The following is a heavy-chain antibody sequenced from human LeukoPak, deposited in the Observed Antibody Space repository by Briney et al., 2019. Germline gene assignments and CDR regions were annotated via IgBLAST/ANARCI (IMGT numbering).Heavy chain of an antibody. J-gene: IGHJ4*02. D-gene: IGHD2-15*01. Sequence: PGGSLRLSCAASGFTFSSYAMSWVRQAPGKGLEWVSAISGSAASTYYADSAKGRFTISRDNSKNTLYLQMNSLRAEDTAVYYCARDAAKGKTFDYWGQGTLVTVSS. CDR3: ARDAAKGKTFDY. V-gene: IGHV3-23*01. CDR2: ISGSAAST. CDR1: GFTFSSYA.